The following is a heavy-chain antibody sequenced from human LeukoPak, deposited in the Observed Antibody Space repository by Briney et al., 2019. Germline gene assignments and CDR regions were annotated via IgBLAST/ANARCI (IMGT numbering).Heavy chain of an antibody. CDR1: GFTFSTYA. CDR2: ISDGDDSTT. V-gene: IGHV3-23*01. D-gene: IGHD2-2*01. Sequence: GGSLRLSCAASGFTFSTYAMSWVRQAPGKGLEWVSAISDGDDSTTYYADSVRGRFTISRDNSKNTLNLQMNSLRAEDTALYYCAKYRYCTSTSCPGVFDYWGQGALVIVSS. CDR3: AKYRYCTSTSCPGVFDY. J-gene: IGHJ4*02.